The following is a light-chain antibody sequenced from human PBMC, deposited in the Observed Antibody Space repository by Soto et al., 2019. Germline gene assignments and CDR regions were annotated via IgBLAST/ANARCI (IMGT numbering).Light chain of an antibody. CDR2: DAS. CDR1: QRISKY. J-gene: IGKJ1*01. CDR3: QLYKSYTSWT. Sequence: IQMTQSPSTLSVFVGDRVTITCRARQRISKYLGGYQQKPGKAPNLLIYDASILESGVPSMCSGSGSGKEFSLTISSLQDDPFATYYCQLYKSYTSWTFGQGSKVDIK. V-gene: IGKV1-5*01.